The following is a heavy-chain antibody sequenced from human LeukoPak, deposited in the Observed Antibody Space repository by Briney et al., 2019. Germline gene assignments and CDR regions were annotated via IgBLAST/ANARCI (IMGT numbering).Heavy chain of an antibody. Sequence: GGSLRLSCAASGFTFSNAWMSWVRQAPGKGLEWVGRIKSKTDGGTTDYAAPVKGRFTISRDDPKNTLYLQMNSLKTEDTAVYYCTTPDIYCSSTSCYFDYWGQGTLVTVSS. CDR3: TTPDIYCSSTSCYFDY. D-gene: IGHD2-2*01. J-gene: IGHJ4*02. V-gene: IGHV3-15*01. CDR2: IKSKTDGGTT. CDR1: GFTFSNAW.